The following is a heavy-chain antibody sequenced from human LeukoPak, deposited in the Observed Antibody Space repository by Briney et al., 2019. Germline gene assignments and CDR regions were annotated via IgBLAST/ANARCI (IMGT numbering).Heavy chain of an antibody. CDR2: IYHSGST. V-gene: IGHV4-38-2*02. CDR3: ARKRRYTYGDYANWFDP. D-gene: IGHD4-17*01. J-gene: IGHJ5*02. CDR1: GYPIRSGYY. Sequence: SETLSLTCTVSGYPIRSGYYWGWIRQPPGKGLEWIGSIYHSGSTNYNPSLKSRVTISVDTSKNQFSLKLSSVTAADTAVYYCARKRRYTYGDYANWFDPWGQGTLVTVSS.